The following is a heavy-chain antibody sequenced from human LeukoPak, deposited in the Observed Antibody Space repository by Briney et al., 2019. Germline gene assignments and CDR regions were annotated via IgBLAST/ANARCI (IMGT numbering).Heavy chain of an antibody. Sequence: PGGSLRLSCAASGFTFDDYTMHWVRQDPGKGLEWVSLINWDGGSTYYSDSVKGRFTISRDNSKNSLYLQMNSLRTEDTAFYYCAKDESHYYDRSGFLDHWGQGTLVTVSS. CDR3: AKDESHYYDRSGFLDH. CDR1: GFTFDDYT. J-gene: IGHJ4*02. CDR2: INWDGGST. V-gene: IGHV3-43*01. D-gene: IGHD3-22*01.